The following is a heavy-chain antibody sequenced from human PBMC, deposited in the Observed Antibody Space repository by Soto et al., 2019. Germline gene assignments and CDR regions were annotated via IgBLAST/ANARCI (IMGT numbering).Heavy chain of an antibody. CDR3: ARRFSSSSFYFYY. V-gene: IGHV3-23*01. CDR2: IGFTGDST. J-gene: IGHJ4*02. Sequence: EVQLLESGGGLVQPGGSLRLSCAASGFPFSSYAMSWVRHAPDKGLEWVSAIGFTGDSTFYADSVKGRFTISRDNSKNTLYLQMNSLRAEDTAVYFCARRFSSSSFYFYYWGQGTLVTVSS. CDR1: GFPFSSYA. D-gene: IGHD6-6*01.